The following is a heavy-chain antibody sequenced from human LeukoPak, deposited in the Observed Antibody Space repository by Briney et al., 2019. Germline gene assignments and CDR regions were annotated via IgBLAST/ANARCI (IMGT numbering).Heavy chain of an antibody. CDR2: IYYSGST. D-gene: IGHD3-9*01. V-gene: IGHV4-59*01. CDR1: GGSISSYY. CDR3: ARHPEYYDILTGFRYYFDF. Sequence: SETLSLTCSVSGGSISSYYWSWLRQPPGKDLEWIGYIYYSGSTNYNPSLKSRVTISVDTSRNQFSLKLSSVTAADTAVYYCARHPEYYDILTGFRYYFDFWGQGTLVTVSS. J-gene: IGHJ4*02.